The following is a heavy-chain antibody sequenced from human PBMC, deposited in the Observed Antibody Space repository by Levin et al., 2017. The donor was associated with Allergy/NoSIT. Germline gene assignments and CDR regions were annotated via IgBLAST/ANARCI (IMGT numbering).Heavy chain of an antibody. Sequence: GESLKISCAASGFTFRSYSMNWVRQAPGKGLEWVSYISSSSRTIYYADSVKGRFTISRDNAKNSLYLQMNSLRAEDTAVYYCARVTTVTTLFLDERTDDYWGQGTLVTVSS. CDR3: ARVTTVTTLFLDERTDDY. CDR2: ISSSSRTI. CDR1: GFTFRSYS. D-gene: IGHD4-17*01. V-gene: IGHV3-48*01. J-gene: IGHJ4*02.